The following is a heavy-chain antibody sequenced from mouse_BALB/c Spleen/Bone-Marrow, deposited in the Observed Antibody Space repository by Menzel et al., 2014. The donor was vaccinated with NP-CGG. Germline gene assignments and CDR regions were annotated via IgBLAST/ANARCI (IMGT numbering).Heavy chain of an antibody. Sequence: QVQLQQSGAELVKPGASVKLSCKASGYTFTGYIIHWVKQRSGQGLEWIGWFYPGNGNIKFSEKFNDKATLTADKSSSTVYMELSRLTSEDSAVYFCARHFYGTSYFDYWGQGTTLTVSS. CDR1: GYTFTGYI. J-gene: IGHJ2*01. D-gene: IGHD1-1*01. CDR2: FYPGNGNI. CDR3: ARHFYGTSYFDY. V-gene: IGHV1-62-2*01.